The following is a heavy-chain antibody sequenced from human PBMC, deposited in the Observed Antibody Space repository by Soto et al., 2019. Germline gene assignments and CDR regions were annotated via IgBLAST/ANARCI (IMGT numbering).Heavy chain of an antibody. CDR1: GGSFSGYY. D-gene: IGHD2-2*01. CDR2: INHSGST. Sequence: SETLSLTCAVYGGSFSGYYWSWIRQPPGKGLEWIGEINHSGSTNYNPSLKSRVTISVDTSKNQFSLKLSSVTAEDTAIYYCTRHEWQSGRVIVKDHYYMDVWGKGTTVTVSS. J-gene: IGHJ6*03. V-gene: IGHV4-34*01. CDR3: TRHEWQSGRVIVKDHYYMDV.